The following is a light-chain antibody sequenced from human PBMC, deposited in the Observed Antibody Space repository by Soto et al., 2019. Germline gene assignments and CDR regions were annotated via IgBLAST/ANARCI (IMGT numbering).Light chain of an antibody. V-gene: IGKV3-11*01. Sequence: EIVLTQSPSTLSLSPGERATLSCRASQSVSSYLAWYQQKPGQAPNLLIYDASNRATGIPARFSGSGSGTDFTLTITSLEPEEFAVYYCQQRSNWPPEWTFGQGTKVDIK. CDR3: QQRSNWPPEWT. J-gene: IGKJ1*01. CDR2: DAS. CDR1: QSVSSY.